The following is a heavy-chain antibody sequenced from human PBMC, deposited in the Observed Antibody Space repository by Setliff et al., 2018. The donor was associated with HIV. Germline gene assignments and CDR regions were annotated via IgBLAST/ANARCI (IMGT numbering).Heavy chain of an antibody. Sequence: GESLKISCKGSGYTFTSYWIGWVRQMPGKGLEWMGIIYPGDSDTRYSPSFQGRVTISADKSINTAYLQWSSLQASDTAMYYCARRASKASRDYWGQGTLVTVSS. CDR3: ARRASKASRDY. CDR2: IYPGDSDT. J-gene: IGHJ4*02. CDR1: GYTFTSYW. V-gene: IGHV5-51*01.